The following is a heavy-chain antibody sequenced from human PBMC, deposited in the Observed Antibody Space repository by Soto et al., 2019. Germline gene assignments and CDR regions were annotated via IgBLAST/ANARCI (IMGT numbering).Heavy chain of an antibody. V-gene: IGHV1-18*04. CDR1: GYTFTSYG. CDR2: ISAYNGNT. D-gene: IGHD5-12*01. J-gene: IGHJ5*02. Sequence: SVKVTCKACGYTFTSYGISWVRQALGQGLEWMGWISAYNGNTNYAQKLQGRVTMTTDKSTSTAYMELRSLRSDDTAVYYCARDAGYDLRDWFDPWGQGTLVTVSS. CDR3: ARDAGYDLRDWFDP.